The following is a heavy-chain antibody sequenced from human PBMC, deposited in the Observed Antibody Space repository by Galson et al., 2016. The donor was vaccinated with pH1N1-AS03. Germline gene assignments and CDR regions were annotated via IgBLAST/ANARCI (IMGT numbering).Heavy chain of an antibody. CDR1: GDSLNSKIHY. Sequence: ETLSLTCTVSGDSLNSKIHYWAWIRQPPGEGLGWIGEIFPSGTTNYNPSLKSRVVISFDKSKNQFSLRLNSVTAAGTAVYYCARGYDYSAYYFRMWGQGTLVTVSS. CDR3: ARGYDYSAYYFRM. V-gene: IGHV4-39*07. D-gene: IGHD3-22*01. CDR2: IFPSGTT. J-gene: IGHJ4*02.